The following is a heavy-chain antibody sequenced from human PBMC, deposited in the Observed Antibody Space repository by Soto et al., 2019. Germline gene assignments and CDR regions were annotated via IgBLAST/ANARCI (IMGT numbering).Heavy chain of an antibody. J-gene: IGHJ4*02. CDR3: AKDLSSGWYRDFDY. Sequence: GGSLRLSCAASGFTFRSFAMNWVRQAPGKGLEWVSAISASGGDTYYAHSVKGRFTISRDNSKNTLYLQMNSLRAEDTAVYYCAKDLSSGWYRDFDYRAQRTLVTVSS. CDR1: GFTFRSFA. V-gene: IGHV3-23*01. D-gene: IGHD6-19*01. CDR2: ISASGGDT.